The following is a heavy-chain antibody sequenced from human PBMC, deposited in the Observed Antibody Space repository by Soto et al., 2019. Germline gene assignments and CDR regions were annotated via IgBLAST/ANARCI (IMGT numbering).Heavy chain of an antibody. J-gene: IGHJ3*02. V-gene: IGHV4-30-2*01. Sequence: PSETLSFTCAVSGGSISSGGYSWSWIRQPPGKGLEWIGYIYRSGSTYYNPSLKSRVTISVDRSKNQFSPKLSSVTAADTAVYYCARLATGSSGYYPAFDIWGQGTMVTVSS. CDR2: IYRSGST. D-gene: IGHD3-22*01. CDR1: GGSISSGGYS. CDR3: ARLATGSSGYYPAFDI.